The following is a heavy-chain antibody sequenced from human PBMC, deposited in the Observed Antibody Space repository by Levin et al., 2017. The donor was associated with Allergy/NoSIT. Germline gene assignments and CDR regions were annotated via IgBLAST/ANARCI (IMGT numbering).Heavy chain of an antibody. Sequence: GESLKISCAASGFTFSDHYMDWVRQAPGKGLEWVGRTRNKANSYTTEYAASVKGRFTISRDDSKNSLYLQMNSLKTEDTAVYYCARPSGNYWGQGTLVTVSS. CDR1: GFTFSDHY. D-gene: IGHD6-19*01. CDR2: TRNKANSYTT. CDR3: ARPSGNY. V-gene: IGHV3-72*01. J-gene: IGHJ4*02.